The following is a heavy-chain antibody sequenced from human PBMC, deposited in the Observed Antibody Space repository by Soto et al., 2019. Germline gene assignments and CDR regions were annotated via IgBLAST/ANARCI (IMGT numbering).Heavy chain of an antibody. Sequence: EVQLVQSGAEVKKAGESLKISCQGSGYSFTNYWVGWVRQIPGRGLEWMGIIHPGDSDTRYSPFFQGQVTISADKSISXXYLQWSRLKASDTAMYYCARHNRYSSTWFEGWFDPWGQGTLVTVSS. D-gene: IGHD6-13*01. CDR2: IHPGDSDT. V-gene: IGHV5-51*03. CDR3: ARHNRYSSTWFEGWFDP. CDR1: GYSFTNYW. J-gene: IGHJ5*02.